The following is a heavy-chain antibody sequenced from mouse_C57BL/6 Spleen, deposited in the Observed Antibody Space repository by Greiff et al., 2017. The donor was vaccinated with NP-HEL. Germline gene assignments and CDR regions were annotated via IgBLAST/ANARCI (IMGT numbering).Heavy chain of an antibody. D-gene: IGHD2-4*01. CDR1: GFNIKNTY. J-gene: IGHJ3*01. CDR2: IDPANGNT. Sequence: DVKLQESVAELVRPGASVKLSCTASGFNIKNTYMHWVKQRPEQGLEWIGRIDPANGNTKYAPKFQGKATITADTSSNTAYLQLSSLTSEDTAIYYCASFYDYSAWFAYWGQGTLVTVSA. CDR3: ASFYDYSAWFAY. V-gene: IGHV14-3*01.